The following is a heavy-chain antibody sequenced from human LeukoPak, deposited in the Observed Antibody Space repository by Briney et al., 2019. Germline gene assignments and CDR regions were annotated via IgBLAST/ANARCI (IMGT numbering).Heavy chain of an antibody. J-gene: IGHJ4*02. CDR3: ARDPGNTGSSELAY. D-gene: IGHD1-26*01. CDR2: INPSGGST. Sequence: ASVKVSCKTSGYTFTSYYMHWVRQAPGQGLEWMGIINPSGGSTTYAQKFQGRVTMTSDTSTSTVYMELSSLRSEDTAVYYCARDPGNTGSSELAYWGQGTLVTVSS. V-gene: IGHV1-46*01. CDR1: GYTFTSYY.